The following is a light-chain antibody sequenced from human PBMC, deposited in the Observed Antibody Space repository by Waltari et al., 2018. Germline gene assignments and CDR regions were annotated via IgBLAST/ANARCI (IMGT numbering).Light chain of an antibody. CDR3: QQTYSTPRT. Sequence: IQMTQSPSSLSASVGDRVTITCRASQSISSSLNWYQQIPGKAPKLLVYAASSLQSGVPSRFSGSGSGTDFTLTINSLQPEDSATYYCQQTYSTPRTFGQGTKVQIK. CDR1: QSISSS. J-gene: IGKJ1*01. V-gene: IGKV1-39*01. CDR2: AAS.